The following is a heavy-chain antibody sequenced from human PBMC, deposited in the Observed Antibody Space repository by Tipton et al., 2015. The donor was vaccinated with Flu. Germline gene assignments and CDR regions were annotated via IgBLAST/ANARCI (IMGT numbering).Heavy chain of an antibody. V-gene: IGHV4-59*01. D-gene: IGHD3-22*01. Sequence: TLSLTCTVSGGSISSYYWSWIRQPPGKGLEWIGYIYYSGSTNYNPSLKSRVTISVDTSKNQFSLKLSSVTAADTAVYYCARGDYDSSGRNWFDPWGQGTLVTVSS. J-gene: IGHJ5*02. CDR2: IYYSGST. CDR1: GGSISSYY. CDR3: ARGDYDSSGRNWFDP.